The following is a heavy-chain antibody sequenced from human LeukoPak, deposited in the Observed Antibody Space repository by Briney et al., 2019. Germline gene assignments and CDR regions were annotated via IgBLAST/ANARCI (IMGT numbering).Heavy chain of an antibody. CDR1: GGSISSSSYY. D-gene: IGHD3-3*01. V-gene: IGHV4-39*01. CDR3: EAPPSDFWSGYPDPTMDV. Sequence: SETLSLTCTVSGGSISSSSYYWGWIRQPPGKGLEWIGGIYYSGSTYYNPSLKSRVTISVDTSKNQFSLKLSSVTAADTAVYYCEAPPSDFWSGYPDPTMDVWGKGTTVTVSS. J-gene: IGHJ6*03. CDR2: IYYSGST.